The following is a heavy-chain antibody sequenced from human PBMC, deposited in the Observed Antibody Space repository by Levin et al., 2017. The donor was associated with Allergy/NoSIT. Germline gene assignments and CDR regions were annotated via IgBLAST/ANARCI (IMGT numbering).Heavy chain of an antibody. D-gene: IGHD3-3*02. Sequence: SQTLSLTCTVSGGSINSYFWTWIRQPPGKGLEWIGFVYYSESTNYSPSLRSRVTISLDTSKNQFSLKLSSLTAADTAVYFCARGTALGNYFDSWGQGTLVTVSS. J-gene: IGHJ4*02. CDR1: GGSINSYF. CDR2: VYYSEST. CDR3: ARGTALGNYFDS. V-gene: IGHV4-59*01.